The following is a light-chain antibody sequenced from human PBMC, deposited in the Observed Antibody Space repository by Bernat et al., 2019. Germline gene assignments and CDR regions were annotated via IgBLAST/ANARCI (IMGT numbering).Light chain of an antibody. CDR3: CSYAGGDRLV. CDR1: SSDVGGYNL. Sequence: QYALTQLASVSGSPGQSVAISCSGTSSDVGGYNLVFWYQQFPGKAPKLIIYEVIKRPSGVSDRFSGTKSGNTASLTISGLQAEDEADYYCCSYAGGDRLVFGGGTKLTVL. V-gene: IGLV2-23*02. CDR2: EVI. J-gene: IGLJ3*02.